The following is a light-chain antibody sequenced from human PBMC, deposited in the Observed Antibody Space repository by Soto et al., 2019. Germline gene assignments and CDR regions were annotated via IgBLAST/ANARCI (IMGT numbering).Light chain of an antibody. V-gene: IGKV3-20*01. J-gene: IGKJ1*01. CDR3: QQYGDSKI. Sequence: EIVLTQSPGTLSLSPGERATLSCGASQTVSGNKLAWYQQKPGRPPRLLIYGASTRATGIPDRFSGSGSGTDFTLTISRLEPEDFAVYYCQQYGDSKIVGQGTKVDIK. CDR1: QTVSGNK. CDR2: GAS.